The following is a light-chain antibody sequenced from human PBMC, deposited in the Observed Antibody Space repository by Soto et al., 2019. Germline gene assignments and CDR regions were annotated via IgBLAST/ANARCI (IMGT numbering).Light chain of an antibody. CDR3: AAWDDSLKGVV. V-gene: IGLV1-36*01. CDR1: SSNIGNNA. Sequence: QSVLTQPPSVSEAPRQRVTISCSGSSSNIGNNAVNWYQQLPGKAPKLLIYYDDLLPSGVSDRFSGSKSGTSASLAISGLQSEDEADYYCAAWDDSLKGVVLGGGTKLTVL. CDR2: YDD. J-gene: IGLJ2*01.